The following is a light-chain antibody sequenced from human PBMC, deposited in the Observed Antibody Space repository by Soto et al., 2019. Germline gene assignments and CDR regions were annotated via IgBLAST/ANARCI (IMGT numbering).Light chain of an antibody. Sequence: QSVLTQPRSVSGSPGQSVTLSCTGASGDVGGYNFVSWYQQHPGKAPTLMIFDVSQRPSGVPDRFSGSKSGNTASLTISGLQAEDEADYYCCSYGGSYTWVFGGGTKVTVL. V-gene: IGLV2-11*01. J-gene: IGLJ3*02. CDR1: SGDVGGYNF. CDR2: DVS. CDR3: CSYGGSYTWV.